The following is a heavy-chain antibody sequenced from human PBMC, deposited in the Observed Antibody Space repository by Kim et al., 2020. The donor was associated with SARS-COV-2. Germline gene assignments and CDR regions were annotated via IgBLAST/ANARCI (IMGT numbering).Heavy chain of an antibody. D-gene: IGHD6-19*01. CDR3: ARRRQWLVPPDYYYGMDV. Sequence: GGSLRLSCAASGFTFSSYAMHWVRQAPGKGLEWVAVISYDGSNKYYADSVKGRFTISRDNSKNTLYLQMNSLRAEDTAVYYCARRRQWLVPPDYYYGMDVWGQGTTVTVSS. CDR2: ISYDGSNK. CDR1: GFTFSSYA. V-gene: IGHV3-30-3*01. J-gene: IGHJ6*02.